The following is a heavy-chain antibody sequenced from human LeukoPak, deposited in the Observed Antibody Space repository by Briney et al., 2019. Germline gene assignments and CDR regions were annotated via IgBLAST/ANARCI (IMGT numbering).Heavy chain of an antibody. D-gene: IGHD2-2*01. J-gene: IGHJ4*02. CDR2: INPDSGGT. CDR1: GYTFTGYY. V-gene: IGHV1-2*02. Sequence: ASVKVSCKTFGYTFTGYYMHWVRQAPGQGLEWMGWINPDSGGTDYAQKFQGRVTMTRDTSISTAYMELSRPTADDTAVYYCARDSGYCSPTGCYYFGHWGQGTLVTVSP. CDR3: ARDSGYCSPTGCYYFGH.